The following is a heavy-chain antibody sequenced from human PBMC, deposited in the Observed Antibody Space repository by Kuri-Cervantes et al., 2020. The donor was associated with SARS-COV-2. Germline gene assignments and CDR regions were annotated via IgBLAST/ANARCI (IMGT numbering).Heavy chain of an antibody. D-gene: IGHD6-13*01. Sequence: SVTVSCHASGYTFTSYGISWVRKAPGQGLEWMGWISAYNGNTNNAQKRQGRVTMTTDTSTSTAYMELRSLRSDDTAVYHRARGFAAAGTIDYWGQGTLVTVSS. CDR2: ISAYNGNT. V-gene: IGHV1-18*01. CDR1: GYTFTSYG. J-gene: IGHJ4*02. CDR3: ARGFAAAGTIDY.